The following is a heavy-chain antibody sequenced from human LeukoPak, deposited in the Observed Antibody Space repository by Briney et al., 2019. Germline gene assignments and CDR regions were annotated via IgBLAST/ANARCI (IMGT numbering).Heavy chain of an antibody. J-gene: IGHJ6*03. D-gene: IGHD4-23*01. CDR3: ARDFGNDYYYYMDV. CDR1: GFTFSRHA. CDR2: ISYDGSNK. Sequence: SGGSLRLSCAASGFTFSRHAMHWVRQAPDKGLEWVAVISYDGSNKYYAESVKGRFTISRDNSKNTLYLQMNSLRAEDTAVYSCARDFGNDYYYYMDVWGKGTTVIVSS. V-gene: IGHV3-30-3*01.